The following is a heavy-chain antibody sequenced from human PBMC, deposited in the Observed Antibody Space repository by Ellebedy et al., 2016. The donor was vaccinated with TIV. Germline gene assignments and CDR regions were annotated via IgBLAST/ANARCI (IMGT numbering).Heavy chain of an antibody. CDR1: GYTFTKYG. J-gene: IGHJ5*02. Sequence: ASVKVSCKASGYTFTKYGISWVRQAPGQGLEWMGWISGYNGDTNYALKFQGRVTMTIHKSTSTVYMELRSLSFDDTAVYYCTRGFYEKFDPWGQGTLVTVS. V-gene: IGHV1-18*04. CDR3: TRGFYEKFDP. D-gene: IGHD5/OR15-5a*01. CDR2: ISGYNGDT.